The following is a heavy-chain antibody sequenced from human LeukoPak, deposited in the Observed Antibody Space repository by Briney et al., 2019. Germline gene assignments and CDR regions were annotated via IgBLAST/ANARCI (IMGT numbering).Heavy chain of an antibody. D-gene: IGHD5-24*01. CDR1: GFTFSNAW. CDR3: TTDSSFRPAIALSRDGSRINAFDI. J-gene: IGHJ3*02. CDR2: IKSKTDGGTT. V-gene: IGHV3-15*01. Sequence: GGSLRLSCAASGFTFSNAWMSWVRQAPGKGLEWVGRIKSKTDGGTTDYAAPVKGRFTISRDDSKNTLYLQMNSLKTEDTAVYYCTTDSSFRPAIALSRDGSRINAFDIWGQGTMVTVSS.